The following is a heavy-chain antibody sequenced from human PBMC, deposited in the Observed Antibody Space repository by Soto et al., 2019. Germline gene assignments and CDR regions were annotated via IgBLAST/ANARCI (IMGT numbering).Heavy chain of an antibody. Sequence: PSETLSLTCTVSGGSISNYYWGWIRQPPGKGLEWIGYIYYSGSSNYKPSLTSRVTMSVDTSKNQFSLKLSSVTAADTAVYYCASGSYGEFDSWGQGTLVTVSS. CDR1: GGSISNYY. CDR3: ASGSYGEFDS. J-gene: IGHJ4*02. CDR2: IYYSGSS. D-gene: IGHD1-26*01. V-gene: IGHV4-59*01.